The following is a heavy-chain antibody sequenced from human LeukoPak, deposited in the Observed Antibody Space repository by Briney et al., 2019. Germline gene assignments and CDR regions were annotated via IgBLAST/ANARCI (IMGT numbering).Heavy chain of an antibody. D-gene: IGHD4-17*01. CDR3: ARDYGDLSDAFVI. J-gene: IGHJ3*02. V-gene: IGHV4-38-2*02. CDR2: IYHSGST. CDR1: GYSISGGYY. Sequence: SETLSLTCAVSGYSISGGYYWGWIRQPPGKGLEWIGSIYHSGSTYYNPSLKSRVTISVDTSKNQFSLKLSSVTAADTAVYYCARDYGDLSDAFVIWGQGTMVTVSS.